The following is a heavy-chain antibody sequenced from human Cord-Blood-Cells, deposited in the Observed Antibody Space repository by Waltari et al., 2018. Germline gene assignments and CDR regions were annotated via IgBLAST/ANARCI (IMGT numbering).Heavy chain of an antibody. CDR1: GYTFTGYY. D-gene: IGHD4-4*01. CDR2: INPNSGGK. Sequence: QVQLVQSGAEVKKPGASVKVSCKASGYTFTGYYMHWVRQAPGQGLEWMGWINPNSGGKNYAQKFQGRVTMTRDTSISTAYMELSRLRSDDTAVYYCARGVEAVTTNWGQGTLVTVSS. CDR3: ARGVEAVTTN. V-gene: IGHV1-2*02. J-gene: IGHJ4*02.